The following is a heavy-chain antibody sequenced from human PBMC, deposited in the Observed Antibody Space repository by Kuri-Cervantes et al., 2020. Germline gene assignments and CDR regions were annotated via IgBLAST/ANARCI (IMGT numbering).Heavy chain of an antibody. CDR3: ARVGLGSGYYYGTDIANYYYYYGMDV. CDR2: FDPEDGET. V-gene: IGHV1-24*01. CDR1: GYTLTELS. J-gene: IGHJ6*02. Sequence: ASVKVSCKVSGYTLTELSMHWVRQAPGKGLEWMGGFDPEDGETIYAQKFQGRVTMTEDTSTDTAYMELSSLRSEDTAVYYCARVGLGSGYYYGTDIANYYYYYGMDVWGQGTTVTVSS. D-gene: IGHD3-22*01.